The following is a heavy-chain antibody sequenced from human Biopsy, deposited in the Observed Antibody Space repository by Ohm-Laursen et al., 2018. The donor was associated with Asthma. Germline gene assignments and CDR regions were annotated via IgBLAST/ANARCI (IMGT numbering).Heavy chain of an antibody. V-gene: IGHV1-69*13. Sequence: VKVSCKASGGTFRTYAFNWVRQAPGQGLEWMGGIIPMYGVPKVAQKFQGRVTITADESTSTAYMEMSSLRSEDTAVYYCARVDAIMISGDFYFYSGFDLWGQGTTVRASS. CDR2: IIPMYGVP. CDR3: ARVDAIMISGDFYFYSGFDL. J-gene: IGHJ6*02. D-gene: IGHD3-16*01. CDR1: GGTFRTYA.